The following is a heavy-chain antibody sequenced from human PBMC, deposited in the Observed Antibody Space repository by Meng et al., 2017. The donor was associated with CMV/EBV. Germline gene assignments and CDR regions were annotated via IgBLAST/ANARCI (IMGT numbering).Heavy chain of an antibody. CDR2: INHSGST. V-gene: IGHV4-34*01. CDR3: ARTSITMVRGIFDY. Sequence: CAVYGGSFSGYYWSWIRQPPGKGLEWIGEINHSGSTNYNPPLKSRATISVDTSKNQFSLKLSSVTAADTAVYYCARTSITMVRGIFDYWGQGTLVTVSS. J-gene: IGHJ4*02. D-gene: IGHD3-10*01. CDR1: GGSFSGYY.